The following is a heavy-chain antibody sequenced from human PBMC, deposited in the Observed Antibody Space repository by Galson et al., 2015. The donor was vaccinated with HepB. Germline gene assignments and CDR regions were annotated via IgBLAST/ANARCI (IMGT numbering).Heavy chain of an antibody. CDR2: IYYSGST. J-gene: IGHJ6*02. D-gene: IGHD3-9*01. CDR1: GGSISSGGYY. Sequence: TLSLTCTVSGGSISSGGYYWSWIRQHPGKGLEWIGYIYYSGSTYYNPSLKSRVTISVDTSKNQFSLKLSSVTAADTAVYYCARERGYDILTNGMDVWGQGTTVTVSS. V-gene: IGHV4-31*03. CDR3: ARERGYDILTNGMDV.